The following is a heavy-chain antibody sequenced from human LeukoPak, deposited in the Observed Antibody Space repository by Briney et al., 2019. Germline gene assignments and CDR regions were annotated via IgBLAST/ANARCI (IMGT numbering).Heavy chain of an antibody. CDR2: INHSGST. D-gene: IGHD2-2*01. CDR3: ACSSTNYYYYGMDV. CDR1: GGSFSGYY. V-gene: IGHV4-34*01. Sequence: SETLSLTCAVYGGSFSGYYWSWIRQPPGKGLEWIGEINHSGSTNYNPSLKSRVTISVDTSENQFSLKLSSVTAADTAVYYCACSSTNYYYYGMDVWGQGTTVTVSS. J-gene: IGHJ6*02.